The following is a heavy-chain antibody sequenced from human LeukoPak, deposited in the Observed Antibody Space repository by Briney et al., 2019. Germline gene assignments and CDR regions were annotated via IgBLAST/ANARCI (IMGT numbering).Heavy chain of an antibody. CDR1: GFTFSSYA. V-gene: IGHV3-30-3*01. D-gene: IGHD5-12*01. CDR2: ISYDGSNK. CDR3: ARARIDFDAFDI. J-gene: IGHJ3*02. Sequence: GGSLRLSCAASGFTFSSYAMHWVRQAPGKGLEWVAVISYDGSNKYHADSVKGRFTISRDNSKNTLYLQMNSLRAEDTAVYYCARARIDFDAFDIWGQGTMVTVSS.